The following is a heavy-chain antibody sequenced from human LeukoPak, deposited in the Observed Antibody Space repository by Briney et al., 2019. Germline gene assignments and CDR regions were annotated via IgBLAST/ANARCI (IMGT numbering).Heavy chain of an antibody. J-gene: IGHJ3*02. Sequence: SVKVSCKASGGTFSSYAIGWVRQAPGQGLEWMGRVIPILGIANYAQKFQGRVTITADKSTSTAYMELSSLRSEDTAVYYCARGALGATSAFDIWGQGTMVTVSS. CDR2: VIPILGIA. V-gene: IGHV1-69*04. D-gene: IGHD1-26*01. CDR1: GGTFSSYA. CDR3: ARGALGATSAFDI.